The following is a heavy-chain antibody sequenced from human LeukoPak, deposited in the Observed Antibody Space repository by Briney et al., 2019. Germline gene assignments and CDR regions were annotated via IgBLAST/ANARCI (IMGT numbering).Heavy chain of an antibody. V-gene: IGHV4-59*08. CDR2: IYSSGST. D-gene: IGHD2-15*01. CDR1: GGSISNYY. CDR3: ARHGSSRCPLNY. Sequence: SETLSLTCTVSGGSISNYYWSWIRQPPGKGLEWIGYIYSSGSTNYNPSLESRVTISVDTSKNQFSLKLSSVTAAGTALYYCARHGSSRCPLNYWGQGTLVTVSS. J-gene: IGHJ4*02.